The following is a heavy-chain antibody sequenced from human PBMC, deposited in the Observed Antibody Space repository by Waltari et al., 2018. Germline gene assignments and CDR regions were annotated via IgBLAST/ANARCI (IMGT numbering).Heavy chain of an antibody. J-gene: IGHJ2*01. Sequence: EVQLVESGGGLVQPGGSLRLSCAASGFTYGMYWMHWVRQAPGKGLVWVSRSNRDGSSTSYADSVKGRFTISKDNAKNTVYLQMNSLRAEDTAIYYCARGARRTTVTTGWWYFDLWGRGTLVTVSS. CDR2: SNRDGSST. CDR1: GFTYGMYW. CDR3: ARGARRTTVTTGWWYFDL. V-gene: IGHV3-74*01. D-gene: IGHD4-17*01.